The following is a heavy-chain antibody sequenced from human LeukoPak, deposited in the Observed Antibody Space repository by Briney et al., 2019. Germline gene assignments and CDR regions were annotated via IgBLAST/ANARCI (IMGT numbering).Heavy chain of an antibody. CDR2: ISAYNGNT. V-gene: IGHV1-18*04. CDR1: GYTFTSYG. D-gene: IGHD3-10*01. CDR3: ARGTMVRGVIPSYYYGMDV. J-gene: IGHJ6*04. Sequence: GASVKVSCKASGYTFTSYGISWVRQAPGQGLEWMGWISAYNGNTNYAQKLQGRVTMTTDTSTSTAYMEMRSLRSDDTAVYYCARGTMVRGVIPSYYYGMDVWGKGTTVNVSS.